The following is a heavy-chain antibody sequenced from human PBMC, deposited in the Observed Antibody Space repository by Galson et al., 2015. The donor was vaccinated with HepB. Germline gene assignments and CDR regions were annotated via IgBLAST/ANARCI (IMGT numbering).Heavy chain of an antibody. Sequence: SLRLSCAASGFTFDDYAMHWVRQAPGKGLEWVSGISWNSGTIGYADSVKGRFTISRDNAKNPLYLQMNSLRAEDTALYYCTRAFDIWGQGTMVSVSS. CDR3: TRAFDI. CDR1: GFTFDDYA. V-gene: IGHV3-9*01. J-gene: IGHJ3*02. CDR2: ISWNSGTI.